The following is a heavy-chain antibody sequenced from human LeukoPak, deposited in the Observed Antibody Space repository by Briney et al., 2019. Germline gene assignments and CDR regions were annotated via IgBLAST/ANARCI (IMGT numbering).Heavy chain of an antibody. CDR2: IYHSGST. Sequence: SETLSLTCAVSSGSISSGGYSWSWIRQPPGKGLEWIGYIYHSGSTYYNPSLKSRVTISVDRSKNQFSLKLSSVTAADTAVYYCARDMRYCSSTSCTNWFDPWGQGTLVTVSS. CDR3: ARDMRYCSSTSCTNWFDP. J-gene: IGHJ5*02. D-gene: IGHD2-2*01. CDR1: SGSISSGGYS. V-gene: IGHV4-30-2*01.